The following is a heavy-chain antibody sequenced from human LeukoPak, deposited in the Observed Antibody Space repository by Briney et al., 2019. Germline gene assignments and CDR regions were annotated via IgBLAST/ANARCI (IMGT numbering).Heavy chain of an antibody. CDR1: GFTFSSHA. V-gene: IGHV3-64D*06. CDR2: ISSNGGST. J-gene: IGHJ4*02. Sequence: GGSLRLSCSASGFTFSSHAMHWVRQAPGKGLEYVSAISSNGGSTYYADSAKGRFTISRDNSKNTLYLQMSSLRAEDTAVYYCVKDGRMATITYNDLFDYWGQGTLVTVSS. D-gene: IGHD5-24*01. CDR3: VKDGRMATITYNDLFDY.